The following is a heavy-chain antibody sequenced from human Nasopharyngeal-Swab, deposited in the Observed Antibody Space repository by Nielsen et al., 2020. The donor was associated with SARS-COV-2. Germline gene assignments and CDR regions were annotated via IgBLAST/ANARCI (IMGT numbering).Heavy chain of an antibody. Sequence: ASVKVSCKASGYTFTGYYMHWVRQAPGQGLEWMGWINPNSGGTNYAQKFQGRVTMTRDTSISTAYMELSRLRSDDTAVYYCARGSPLYYYDSSGLGPDFDYWGQGTLVTVSS. V-gene: IGHV1-2*02. CDR3: ARGSPLYYYDSSGLGPDFDY. CDR2: INPNSGGT. J-gene: IGHJ4*02. CDR1: GYTFTGYY. D-gene: IGHD3-22*01.